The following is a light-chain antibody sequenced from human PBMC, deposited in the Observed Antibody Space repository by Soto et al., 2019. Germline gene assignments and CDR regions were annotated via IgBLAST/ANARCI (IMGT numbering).Light chain of an antibody. J-gene: IGKJ1*01. CDR2: GTS. CDR1: QSVGTNY. Sequence: EIVLTQSPGTLSLSPGERVTLSCRASQSVGTNYLAWYQQKPGQAPRLVIYGTSNRATGTPDRFSGSGSGTDFTLTISRLEPEVFAVYYCQQYGTSPRMFGQGSKLDIK. CDR3: QQYGTSPRM. V-gene: IGKV3-20*01.